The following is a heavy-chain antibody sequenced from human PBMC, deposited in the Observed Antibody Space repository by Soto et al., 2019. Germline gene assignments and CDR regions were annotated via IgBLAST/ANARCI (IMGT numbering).Heavy chain of an antibody. J-gene: IGHJ6*03. CDR3: ARVVRSYLYDYFYYMDV. CDR2: AFYGGST. D-gene: IGHD1-26*01. V-gene: IGHV4-59*01. Sequence: PSETLSLTCAVYGGSFSGYYWSWVRQPPGQGLEWIGYAFYGGSTYYSPSLKSRLTISIDTSKSQFSLRLNSVTTADTAVYYCARVVRSYLYDYFYYMDVWGKGTTVTVSS. CDR1: GGSFSGYY.